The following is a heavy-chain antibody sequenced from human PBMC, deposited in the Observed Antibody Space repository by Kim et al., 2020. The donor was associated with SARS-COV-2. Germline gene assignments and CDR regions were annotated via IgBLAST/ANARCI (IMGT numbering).Heavy chain of an antibody. D-gene: IGHD6-6*01. V-gene: IGHV5-10-1*01. Sequence: PSFQGHVTISADKSISTAYLQWSSLKASDTAMYYCATYSSSSVMGAFDIWGQGTMVTVSS. J-gene: IGHJ3*02. CDR3: ATYSSSSVMGAFDI.